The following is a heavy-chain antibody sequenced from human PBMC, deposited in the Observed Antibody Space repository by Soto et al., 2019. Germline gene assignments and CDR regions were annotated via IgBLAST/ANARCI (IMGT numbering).Heavy chain of an antibody. CDR3: AISAELVPAASLDY. CDR1: GYTFTSYA. CDR2: INAGNGNT. V-gene: IGHV1-3*01. J-gene: IGHJ4*02. Sequence: QVQLVQSGAEVKKPGASVKVSCKASGYTFTSYAMHWVCQAPGQRLEWMGWINAGNGNTKYSQKFQGRVTITRDTSASTAYMELSSLRSEDTAVYYCAISAELVPAASLDYWGQGTLVTVSS. D-gene: IGHD2-2*01.